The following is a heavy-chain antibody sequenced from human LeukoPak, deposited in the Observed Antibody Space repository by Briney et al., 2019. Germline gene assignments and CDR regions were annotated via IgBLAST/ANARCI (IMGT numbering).Heavy chain of an antibody. CDR3: ARAPGGIYYDGSGYYLDYYFDY. V-gene: IGHV3-7*03. J-gene: IGHJ4*02. D-gene: IGHD3-22*01. Sequence: PGGSLRLSCAASGSTFSSYWMSWVRQAPGKGLEWVANIKQDGSEKYYVDSVKGRFTISRDNAKNSLYLQMNSLRAEDTAVYYCARAPGGIYYDGSGYYLDYYFDYWGQGTLVTVSS. CDR1: GSTFSSYW. CDR2: IKQDGSEK.